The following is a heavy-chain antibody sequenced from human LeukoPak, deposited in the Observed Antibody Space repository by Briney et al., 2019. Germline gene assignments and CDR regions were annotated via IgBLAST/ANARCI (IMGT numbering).Heavy chain of an antibody. CDR1: GFTFDDYA. J-gene: IGHJ4*02. D-gene: IGHD6-19*01. CDR2: ISWNSGSI. Sequence: PGGSLRPSCAASGFTFDDYAMHWVRQAPGKGLEWVSGISWNSGSIGYADSVKGRFTISRDNAKNSLYLQMNSLRAEDTALYYCAKEKRRLYSSGSYFDYWGQGTLVTVSS. CDR3: AKEKRRLYSSGSYFDY. V-gene: IGHV3-9*01.